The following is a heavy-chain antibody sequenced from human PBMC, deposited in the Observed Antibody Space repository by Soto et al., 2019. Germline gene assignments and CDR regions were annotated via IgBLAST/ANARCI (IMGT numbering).Heavy chain of an antibody. D-gene: IGHD3-10*01. CDR3: VRDPGSLGY. CDR2: ISRTSVI. V-gene: IGHV3-48*01. Sequence: EVQLVESGGGLVQPGGSLRLSCAASGFTFSSYSMNWVRQAPGTGLEWVAYISRTSVIYYADSVKGRFTISRDNAKNSRYLQMNGLSVEDTAVYYCVRDPGSLGYWGQGTLVNVSS. J-gene: IGHJ4*02. CDR1: GFTFSSYS.